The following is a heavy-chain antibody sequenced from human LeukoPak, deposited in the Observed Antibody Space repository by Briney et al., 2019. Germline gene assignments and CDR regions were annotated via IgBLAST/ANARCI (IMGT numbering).Heavy chain of an antibody. CDR1: GYTFTDYY. V-gene: IGHV1-2*02. J-gene: IGHJ6*02. Sequence: ASAKVSCMASGYTFTDYYVHWVRQAPGQGLEWMGWINPNSGGTEYAQKFQGRVTMTRDTSISTAYMDLSWLGSDDTAMYYCARDHCTRNSCYEDLYYGMDVWGQGTTVTVSS. CDR2: INPNSGGT. D-gene: IGHD2-2*01. CDR3: ARDHCTRNSCYEDLYYGMDV.